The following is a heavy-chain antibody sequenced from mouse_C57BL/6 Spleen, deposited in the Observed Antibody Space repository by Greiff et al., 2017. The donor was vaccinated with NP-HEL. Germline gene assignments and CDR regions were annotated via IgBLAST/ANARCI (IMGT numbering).Heavy chain of an antibody. J-gene: IGHJ4*01. D-gene: IGHD4-1*02. CDR1: GYTFPSYW. CDR2: IDPSDSET. CDR3: ASSTGTRDYYAMDY. Sequence: QVQLQQPGAELVRPGSSVKLSCKASGYTFPSYWMHWVKQRPIQGLEWIGNIDPSDSETHYNQKFKDKATLTVDKSSSTAYMQLSSLTSEDSAVYYCASSTGTRDYYAMDYWGQGTSVTVSS. V-gene: IGHV1-52*01.